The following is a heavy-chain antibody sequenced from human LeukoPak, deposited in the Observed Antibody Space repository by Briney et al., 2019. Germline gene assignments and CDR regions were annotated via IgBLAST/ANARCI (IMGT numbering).Heavy chain of an antibody. CDR1: GGSISSGSYY. D-gene: IGHD6-19*01. V-gene: IGHV4-61*02. CDR2: IYTSGST. J-gene: IGHJ4*02. CDR3: ARGAIAVAGLDY. Sequence: PSETLSLTCTVSGGSISSGSYYWSWIRQPAGKGLEWIGCIYTSGSTNYNPSLKSRVTISVDTSKNRFSLKLSSVTAADTAVYYCARGAIAVAGLDYWGQGTLVTVSS.